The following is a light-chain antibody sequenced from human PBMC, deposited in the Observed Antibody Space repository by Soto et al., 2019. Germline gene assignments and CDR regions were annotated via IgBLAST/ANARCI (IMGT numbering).Light chain of an antibody. CDR1: QDISRY. J-gene: IGKJ5*01. Sequence: DIQLTQSPSFVSASVGERVTITCRASQDISRYLAWYQQKPGEAPKLLISGASTLQSGVPSRFSGSGSGTEFTLTVSYLLPEDFATYYCQPLYSYSSFGQGTRLENK. CDR3: QPLYSYSS. CDR2: GAS. V-gene: IGKV1-9*01.